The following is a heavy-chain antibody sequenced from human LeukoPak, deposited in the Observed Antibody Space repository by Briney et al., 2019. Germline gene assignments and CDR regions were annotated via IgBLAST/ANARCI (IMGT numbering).Heavy chain of an antibody. CDR2: VYYDGST. Sequence: PSETLSLTCTVSGGSISNYYWGWIRQPPGKGLEWIASVYYDGSTYYNPSLKSRVTMSVDTSDNKFSLKLTSVTAADTAVFYCARHLAPFYYGTSFDYWGQGTLVTVSS. CDR1: GGSISNYY. D-gene: IGHD2-8*01. J-gene: IGHJ4*02. V-gene: IGHV4-39*01. CDR3: ARHLAPFYYGTSFDY.